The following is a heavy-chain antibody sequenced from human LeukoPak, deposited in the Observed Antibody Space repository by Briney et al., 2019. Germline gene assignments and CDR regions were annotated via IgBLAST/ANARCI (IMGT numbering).Heavy chain of an antibody. CDR3: ARAKLLHYYYYGMDV. J-gene: IGHJ6*02. CDR1: GGSISSYY. V-gene: IGHV4-59*01. CDR2: IYYSGST. D-gene: IGHD2-21*02. Sequence: PSETLSLTCTVSGGSISSYYWSWIRQPPGKGLEWIGYIYYSGSTNYNPSLKSRVTISVDTSKNQFSLKLSSVTAADTAVYYCARAKLLHYYYYGMDVWGQGTTVTVSS.